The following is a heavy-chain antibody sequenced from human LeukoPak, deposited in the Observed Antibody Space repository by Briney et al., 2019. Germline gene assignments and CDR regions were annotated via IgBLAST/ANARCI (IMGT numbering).Heavy chain of an antibody. J-gene: IGHJ4*02. CDR3: ASDTVTTNY. V-gene: IGHV3-9*01. CDR2: ISWNSGSI. Sequence: PGGSLRLSCAASGFTFDDYAMPWVRQAPGKGLEWVSGISWNSGSIGYADSVKGRFTISRDNAKNSLYLQMNSLRAEDTALYYCASDTVTTNYWGQGTLVTVSS. D-gene: IGHD4-17*01. CDR1: GFTFDDYA.